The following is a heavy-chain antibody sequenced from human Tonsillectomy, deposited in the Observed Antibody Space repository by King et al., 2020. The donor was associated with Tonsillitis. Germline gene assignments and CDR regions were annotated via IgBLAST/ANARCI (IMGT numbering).Heavy chain of an antibody. D-gene: IGHD2-2*01. CDR2: ISWDGRKT. J-gene: IGHJ5*02. Sequence: VQLVESGGVVVQPGGSLRLSCVASGFTFDDFSIHWVRHAPGKGLEWVSLISWDGRKTYYADSVKDRFTISRDNSKNSLYLQMNSLTTEDAALYFCAKVGRWHQLLDWFDPWGQGTLVTVSS. V-gene: IGHV3-43*01. CDR3: AKVGRWHQLLDWFDP. CDR1: GFTFDDFS.